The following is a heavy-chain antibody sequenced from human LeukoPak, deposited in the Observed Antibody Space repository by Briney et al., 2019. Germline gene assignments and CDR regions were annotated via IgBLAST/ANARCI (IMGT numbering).Heavy chain of an antibody. J-gene: IGHJ4*02. CDR3: ASLIAAGYFDH. D-gene: IGHD6-13*01. CDR1: GGSISSSSYS. V-gene: IGHV4-39*01. Sequence: PSETLSLTCTVSGGSISSSSYSWGWIRQPPGKGLEWIGVIYHSRRLYYHPSLQSRLTLSVDTSKNQFSLKLSSVTATDTAVYYCASLIAAGYFDHWGQGTLVTVSS. CDR2: IYHSRRL.